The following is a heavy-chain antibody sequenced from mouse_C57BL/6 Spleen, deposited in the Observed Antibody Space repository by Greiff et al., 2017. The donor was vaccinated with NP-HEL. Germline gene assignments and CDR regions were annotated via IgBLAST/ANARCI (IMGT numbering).Heavy chain of an antibody. V-gene: IGHV5-6*01. Sequence: VQLKESGGDLVKPGGSLKLSCAASGFTFSSYGMSWVRQTPDKRLEWVATISSGGSYTYYPDSVKGRFTISRDNAKNTLYLQMSSLKSEDTAMYYCARDGSRRYFDVWGTGTTVTVSS. D-gene: IGHD1-1*01. CDR1: GFTFSSYG. J-gene: IGHJ1*03. CDR3: ARDGSRRYFDV. CDR2: ISSGGSYT.